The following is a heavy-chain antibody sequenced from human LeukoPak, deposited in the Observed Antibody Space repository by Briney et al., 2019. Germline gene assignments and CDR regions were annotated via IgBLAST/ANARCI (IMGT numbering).Heavy chain of an antibody. V-gene: IGHV4-34*01. CDR3: ARGQHYDDYYYYYMDV. Sequence: PSETLSLTCAVYGGSFSGYYWSWIRQPPGKGLEWIGEINHSGSTNYNPSLKSRVTISVDTSKNQISLKLSSVTAADTAVYYCARGQHYDDYYYYYMDVWGKGTTVTVSS. D-gene: IGHD5-12*01. J-gene: IGHJ6*03. CDR2: INHSGST. CDR1: GGSFSGYY.